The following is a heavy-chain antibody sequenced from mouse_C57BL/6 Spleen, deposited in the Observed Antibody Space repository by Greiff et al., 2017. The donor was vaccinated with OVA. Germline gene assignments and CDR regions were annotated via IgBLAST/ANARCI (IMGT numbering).Heavy chain of an antibody. CDR1: GYAFSSSW. CDR3: ARSGYYGSSPYYYAMDY. CDR2: IYPGDGVT. V-gene: IGHV1-82*01. Sequence: QVQLQQSGPELVKPGASVKISCKASGYAFSSSWMNWVKQRPGKGLEWIGRIYPGDGVTNYNGKFKGKATLTADKSSSTAYMQLSSLTSEDSAVYFCARSGYYGSSPYYYAMDYWGQGTSVTVSS. D-gene: IGHD1-1*01. J-gene: IGHJ4*01.